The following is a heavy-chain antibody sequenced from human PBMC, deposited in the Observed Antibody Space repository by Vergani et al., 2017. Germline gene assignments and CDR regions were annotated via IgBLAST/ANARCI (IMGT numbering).Heavy chain of an antibody. CDR2: ISNDGSKK. J-gene: IGHJ6*03. D-gene: IGHD3-10*01. Sequence: QVQLAESGGGRVQPGRSLRLSCAASGFSFSSHAIHWVRQAPGKGLEWVAVISNDGSKKYYADSVKGRFTISRDNSKNTLDLQMNSLRTQDTAVYYCAKAGSVTSGRLQYSFYMDVWGKGTTVTVS. CDR3: AKAGSVTSGRLQYSFYMDV. V-gene: IGHV3-30*18. CDR1: GFSFSSHA.